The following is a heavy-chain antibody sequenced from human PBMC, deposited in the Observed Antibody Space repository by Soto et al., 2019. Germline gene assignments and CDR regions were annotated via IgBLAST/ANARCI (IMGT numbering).Heavy chain of an antibody. CDR3: ARERGGYRYGDY. CDR1: GYPFSNYG. CDR2: VNIDKGNT. Sequence: QVQLVQSGPEVKKPGASVRVSCKPSGYPFSNYGISWMRQAPGQGLEWMGWVNIDKGNTKYAQKFQDRVTITTDTSTSTVYLELRSLRSDDTALYYCARERGGYRYGDYWGQGPLVTVSS. J-gene: IGHJ4*02. V-gene: IGHV1-18*01. D-gene: IGHD5-18*01.